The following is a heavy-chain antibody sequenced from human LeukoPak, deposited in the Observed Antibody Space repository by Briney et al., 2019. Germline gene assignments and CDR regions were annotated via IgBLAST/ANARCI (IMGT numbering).Heavy chain of an antibody. V-gene: IGHV4-31*03. CDR2: IYYNGST. CDR3: ASLRLLSSLESGDYYYYYGMDV. Sequence: PSQTLSLTCTVSGGSISSGGYYWSWIRQHPGKGLEWIGYIYYNGSTYYNPSLKSRVTISVDTSKNQFSLKVSSVTAADTAVYYCASLRLLSSLESGDYYYYYGMDVWGRGTTVTVSS. D-gene: IGHD3-10*01. J-gene: IGHJ6*02. CDR1: GGSISSGGYY.